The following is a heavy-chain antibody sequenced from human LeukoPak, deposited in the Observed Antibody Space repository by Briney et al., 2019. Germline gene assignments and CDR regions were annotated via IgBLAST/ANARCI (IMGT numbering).Heavy chain of an antibody. CDR3: AREDCSSTSCYFVV. Sequence: SETLSLTCAVYGGSFSGYYWSWIRQPPGKGLERIGYIYYSGSTNYNPSLKSRVTISVDTSKNQFSLKLSSVTAADTAVYYCAREDCSSTSCYFVVWGQGTLVTVSS. CDR1: GGSFSGYY. J-gene: IGHJ4*02. D-gene: IGHD2-2*01. CDR2: IYYSGST. V-gene: IGHV4-59*01.